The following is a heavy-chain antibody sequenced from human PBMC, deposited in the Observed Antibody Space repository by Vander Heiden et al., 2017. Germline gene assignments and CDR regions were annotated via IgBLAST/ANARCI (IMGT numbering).Heavy chain of an antibody. CDR3: AKDRRDFFQYDYGMDV. Sequence: VQLVGFGGGVVRPVRSLRLSCAPREFTFRTYAMHRVREPPARGLEWVGVISHDGSNEYYADSVKGRFTISRDNSKNTLYLEMNSLRAEDTAVYYCAKDRRDFFQYDYGMDVWGQGTTVTVSS. CDR1: EFTFRTYA. D-gene: IGHD3-3*01. J-gene: IGHJ6*02. V-gene: IGHV3-30*04. CDR2: ISHDGSNE.